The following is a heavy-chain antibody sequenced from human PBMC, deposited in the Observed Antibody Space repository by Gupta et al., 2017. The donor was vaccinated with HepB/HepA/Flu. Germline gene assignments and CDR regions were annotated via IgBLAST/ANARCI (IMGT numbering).Heavy chain of an antibody. V-gene: IGHV3-30-3*01. D-gene: IGHD5-24*01. CDR3: ARATVATIYYFDY. CDR1: GCTFSSYA. Sequence: QVQLVDSGGGVVQPGRSLRLSCAAAGCTFSSYAMHWVRQAPGKGLEWVAVISYDGGNKDYADSVKGRFTISRDNSKNTLYLQVNSLRAXDTAVYYCARATVATIYYFDYWGQGTLVTVSS. J-gene: IGHJ4*02. CDR2: ISYDGGNK.